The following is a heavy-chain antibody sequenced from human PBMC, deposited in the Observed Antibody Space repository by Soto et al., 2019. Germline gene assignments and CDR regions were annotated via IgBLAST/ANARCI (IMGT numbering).Heavy chain of an antibody. D-gene: IGHD3-22*01. J-gene: IGHJ6*02. CDR3: ARQGFYDSSGYYYYGMDV. CDR2: ISSSGSTI. V-gene: IGHV3-11*01. Sequence: GGSLRLSCAASGFAFSDYYMSWIRQAPGKGLEWVSYISSSGSTIYYADSVKGRFTISRDNAKNSLYLQMNSLRAEDTAVYYCARQGFYDSSGYYYYGMDVWGQGTTVTVSS. CDR1: GFAFSDYY.